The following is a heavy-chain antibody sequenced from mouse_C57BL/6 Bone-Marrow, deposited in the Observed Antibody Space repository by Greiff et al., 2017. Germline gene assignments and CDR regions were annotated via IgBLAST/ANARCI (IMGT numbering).Heavy chain of an antibody. Sequence: QVHVKQSGAELVKPGASVKLSCKASGYIFTEYTIHWVKQRSGQGLEWIGWFYPGSGSIKYNERFKDKATLTADKSSNTVYMELSRLTSKDSAVYFCARHERYYDYEGYFDYWGQGTTLTVSS. D-gene: IGHD2-4*01. CDR2: FYPGSGSI. CDR1: GYIFTEYT. V-gene: IGHV1-62-2*01. CDR3: ARHERYYDYEGYFDY. J-gene: IGHJ2*01.